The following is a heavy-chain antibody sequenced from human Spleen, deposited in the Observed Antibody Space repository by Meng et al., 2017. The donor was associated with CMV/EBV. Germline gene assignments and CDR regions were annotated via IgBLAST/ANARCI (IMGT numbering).Heavy chain of an antibody. CDR1: GFTVSSNF. CDR2: LYSGGST. Sequence: GESLKISCAASGFTVSSNFMSWVRQAPGKGLEWVSVLYSGGSTYYAGSVKGRFTISRDNSKNTLYLQMNSLRVEDTAVYYCAKDSPKYSNGWPRGNYFDYWGQGTLVTVSS. V-gene: IGHV3-53*01. D-gene: IGHD6-19*01. CDR3: AKDSPKYSNGWPRGNYFDY. J-gene: IGHJ4*02.